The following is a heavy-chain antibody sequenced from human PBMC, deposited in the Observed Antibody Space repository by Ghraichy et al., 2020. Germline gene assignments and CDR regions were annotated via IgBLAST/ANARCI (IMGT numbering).Heavy chain of an antibody. CDR2: INPNSGGT. V-gene: IGHV1-2*06. Sequence: ASGKVCCKASGYTFTGYYMHWVRQAPGQGLEWMGRINPNSGGTNYAQKFQGRVTMTRDTSISTAYMELSRLRSDDTAVYYCARGDSSGYQDYWGQGTLVTVSS. CDR1: GYTFTGYY. CDR3: ARGDSSGYQDY. J-gene: IGHJ4*02. D-gene: IGHD3-22*01.